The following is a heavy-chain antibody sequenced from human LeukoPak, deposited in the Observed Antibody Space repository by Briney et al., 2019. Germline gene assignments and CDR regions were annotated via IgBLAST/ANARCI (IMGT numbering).Heavy chain of an antibody. CDR1: GGSFSGYY. Sequence: SETLSLTCAVYGGSFSGYYWSWIRQPPGKGLEWIWEINHSGSTNYNPSLKSRVTMSVDTSKNQFSLKLSSVTAADTAVYYCARGTHWRYFQHWGQGTLVTVSS. V-gene: IGHV4-34*01. CDR3: ARGTHWRYFQH. D-gene: IGHD3-3*01. J-gene: IGHJ1*01. CDR2: INHSGST.